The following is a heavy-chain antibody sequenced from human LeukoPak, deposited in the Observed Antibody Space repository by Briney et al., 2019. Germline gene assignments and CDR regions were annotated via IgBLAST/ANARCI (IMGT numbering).Heavy chain of an antibody. Sequence: GGSLRLSCVASGFIFSNYGIHWVRQAPGKGLEWVAVIWYDGSKKYYADSVKGRFTISRDNSKKTVYLQMNSLRAEDTAVYYCARHGYHYDSSGYYYWGQGTLVTVSS. CDR3: ARHGYHYDSSGYYY. CDR1: GFIFSNYG. D-gene: IGHD3-22*01. J-gene: IGHJ4*02. V-gene: IGHV3-33*01. CDR2: IWYDGSKK.